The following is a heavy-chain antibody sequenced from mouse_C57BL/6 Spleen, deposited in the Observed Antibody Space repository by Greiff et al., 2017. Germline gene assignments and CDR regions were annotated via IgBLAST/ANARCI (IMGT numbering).Heavy chain of an antibody. J-gene: IGHJ1*03. CDR2: IDPSDSYT. V-gene: IGHV1-50*01. CDR3: ARTRGSSARYFDV. Sequence: QVQLQQPGAELVKPGASVKLSCKASGYTFTSYWMQWVKQRPGQGLEWIGEIDPSDSYTNYNQKFKGKATLTVDTSSSTAYMQLSSLTSEDSAVYYCARTRGSSARYFDVWGTGTTVTVSS. CDR1: GYTFTSYW.